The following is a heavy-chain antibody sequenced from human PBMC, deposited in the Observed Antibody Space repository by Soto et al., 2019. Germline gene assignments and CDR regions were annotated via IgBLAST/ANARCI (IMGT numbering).Heavy chain of an antibody. V-gene: IGHV3-9*01. J-gene: IGHJ4*02. Sequence: EVQLVESGGGLVQPGRSLRLSCAASGFTFDDYAMHWVRQAPGKGLEWVSGISWNSGSIGYADSVKGRFTISRDNXXHSLYLQMNSLRAEDTALYYCAKDQSSGWYGTGDSWGQGTLVTVSS. D-gene: IGHD6-19*01. CDR2: ISWNSGSI. CDR1: GFTFDDYA. CDR3: AKDQSSGWYGTGDS.